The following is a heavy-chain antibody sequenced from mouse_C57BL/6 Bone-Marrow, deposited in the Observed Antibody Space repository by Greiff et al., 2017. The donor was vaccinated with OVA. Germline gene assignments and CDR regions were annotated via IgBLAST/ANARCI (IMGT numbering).Heavy chain of an antibody. D-gene: IGHD2-3*01. CDR2: ISYDGSN. CDR3: AREGGYYDWFAY. J-gene: IGHJ3*01. Sequence: ESGPGLVKPSQSLSLTCSVTGYSITSGYYWNWIRQFPGNKLEWMGYISYDGSNNYNPSLKNRISITRDTSKNQFFLKLNSVTTEDTATYYCAREGGYYDWFAYWGQGTMVTVSA. CDR1: GYSITSGYY. V-gene: IGHV3-6*01.